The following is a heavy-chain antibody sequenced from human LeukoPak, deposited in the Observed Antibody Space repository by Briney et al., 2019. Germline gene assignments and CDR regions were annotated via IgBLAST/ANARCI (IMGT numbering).Heavy chain of an antibody. D-gene: IGHD6-19*01. CDR3: ARVGPLAGSHRVDAFDI. CDR2: TYYRGST. V-gene: IGHV4-28*03. Sequence: SETLSLTCAVSGYSISSRNWWGWIRHPPEKGLEWVGYTYYRGSTYYNPSLESRVTMSLDASKNQFSLELSSVTAIDTAVYFCARVGPLAGSHRVDAFDIWGQGTMVIVSS. J-gene: IGHJ3*02. CDR1: GYSISSRNW.